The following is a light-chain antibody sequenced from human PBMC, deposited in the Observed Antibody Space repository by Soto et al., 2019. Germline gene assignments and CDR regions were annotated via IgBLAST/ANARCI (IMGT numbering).Light chain of an antibody. Sequence: DIQMTQSPSSLSASVGDRVTITCRASQSIRNYLNWYQLKPGKAPKLLIYATYSLQTGVPSRFSGSGSGTDFTLTVSSLQPEDFATYYWQQSYTVPITFGQGTRLEIK. CDR1: QSIRNY. J-gene: IGKJ5*01. CDR3: QQSYTVPIT. CDR2: ATY. V-gene: IGKV1-39*01.